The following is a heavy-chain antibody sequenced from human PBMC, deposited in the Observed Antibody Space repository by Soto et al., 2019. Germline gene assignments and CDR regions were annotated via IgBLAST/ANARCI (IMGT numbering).Heavy chain of an antibody. J-gene: IGHJ4*02. Sequence: QITLKESGPTLVKPTQTLTLTCTFSGFSLSTGGVGVGWIRQPPGKALEWLALIYWDDDKRYSPSLKSRLTITKDTSKNQVVLTMTNMDPVDTATYYCAHRQGLNYDSSGYYSRDFDYWGQGTLVTVSS. V-gene: IGHV2-5*02. CDR2: IYWDDDK. CDR3: AHRQGLNYDSSGYYSRDFDY. CDR1: GFSLSTGGVG. D-gene: IGHD3-22*01.